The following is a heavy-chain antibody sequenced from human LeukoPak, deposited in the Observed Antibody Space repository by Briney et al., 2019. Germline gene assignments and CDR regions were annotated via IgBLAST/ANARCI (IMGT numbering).Heavy chain of an antibody. V-gene: IGHV1-2*06. CDR2: INPNSGDT. J-gene: IGHJ2*01. CDR1: GYTFTDYY. D-gene: IGHD6-13*01. CDR3: ARSTIATTAAGHFDL. Sequence: ASIKVSCKSSGYTFTDYYVHWVRQAPGQGLEWMGRINPNSGDTNYAQNFQGRVTMSRDTSISTAYLELNSLIFDDTAVFYCARSTIATTAAGHFDLWGRGTLATVSS.